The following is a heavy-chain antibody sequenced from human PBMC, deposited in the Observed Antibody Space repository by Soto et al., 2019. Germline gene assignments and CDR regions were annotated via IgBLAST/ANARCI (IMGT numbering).Heavy chain of an antibody. Sequence: PGESLKISCKGSGYSFTSYWISWVRQMPGKGLEWMGRIDPSDSYTNYSPSFQGHVTISADKSISTAYLQWSSLKASDTAMYYCARPDYYGSGSYYDRIYYYGMDVWGQGTTFTVSS. CDR1: GYSFTSYW. V-gene: IGHV5-10-1*01. J-gene: IGHJ6*02. CDR3: ARPDYYGSGSYYDRIYYYGMDV. CDR2: IDPSDSYT. D-gene: IGHD3-10*01.